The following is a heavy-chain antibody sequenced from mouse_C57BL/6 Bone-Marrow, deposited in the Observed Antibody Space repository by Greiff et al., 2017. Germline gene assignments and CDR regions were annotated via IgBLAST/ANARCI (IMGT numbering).Heavy chain of an antibody. CDR1: GYSFTDYN. D-gene: IGHD2-3*01. V-gene: IGHV1-39*01. Sequence: VQLQQSGPELVKPGASVKISCKASGYSFTDYNMNWVKQSNGKSLEWIGVINHNYGTTSYNQKFKVKATLTVDQSSSTSYMQLNSLTSEDSAVYYCARQDYDSYYFYAMDYWGQGTSVTVSS. CDR3: ARQDYDSYYFYAMDY. CDR2: INHNYGTT. J-gene: IGHJ4*01.